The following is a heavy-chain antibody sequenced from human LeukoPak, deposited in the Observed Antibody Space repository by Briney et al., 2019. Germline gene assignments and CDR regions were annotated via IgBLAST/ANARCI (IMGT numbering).Heavy chain of an antibody. CDR2: ISSNGGST. CDR1: GFTFSSYA. J-gene: IGHJ3*02. CDR3: ARENYVGAFDI. Sequence: SGGSLRLSCAASGFTFSSYAMHWVRQAPGKGLEYVSAISSNGGSTYYANSVKGRFTISRDNSRNTLYLQMGSLRAEDMAVYYCARENYVGAFDIWGQGTMVTVSS. D-gene: IGHD1-7*01. V-gene: IGHV3-64*01.